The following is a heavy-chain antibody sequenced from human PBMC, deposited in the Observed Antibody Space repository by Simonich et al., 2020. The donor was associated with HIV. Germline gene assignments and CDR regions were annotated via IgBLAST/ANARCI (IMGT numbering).Heavy chain of an antibody. CDR2: IHDSGST. V-gene: IGHV4-34*01. D-gene: IGHD4-4*01. CDR3: ATTINYEDAFDI. Sequence: QVQLQQWGAGLLKPSETLSLTCAVYGGSFSGYYWTWIRQPPGKGLEWIGEIHDSGSTNYNPSLKSRVTISVDTSKNQFSLKLSSVTAADTAVYYCATTINYEDAFDIWGQGTMVTVSS. CDR1: GGSFSGYY. J-gene: IGHJ3*02.